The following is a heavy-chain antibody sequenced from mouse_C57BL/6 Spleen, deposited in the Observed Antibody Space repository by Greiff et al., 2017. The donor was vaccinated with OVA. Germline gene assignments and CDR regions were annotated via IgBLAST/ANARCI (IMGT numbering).Heavy chain of an antibody. CDR1: GYTFTDYY. D-gene: IGHD2-1*01. V-gene: IGHV1-76*01. J-gene: IGHJ4*01. CDR2: IYPGSGNT. CDR3: ARGGGNSGYAMDY. Sequence: QVQLQQSGAELVRPGASVKLSCKASGYTFTDYYINWVKQRPGQGLEWIARIYPGSGNTYYNEKFKGKATLTAEKSSSTAYMQLSSLTSEDSAVYFFARGGGNSGYAMDYWGQGTSVTVSS.